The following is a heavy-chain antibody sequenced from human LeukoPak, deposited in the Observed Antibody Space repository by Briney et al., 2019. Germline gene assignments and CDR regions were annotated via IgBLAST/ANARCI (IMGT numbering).Heavy chain of an antibody. CDR2: ISATGGGT. Sequence: GGSLRLSCVVSGFTFSTYAMRWIRQAPGKGLEWVSSISATGGGTAYADSVKGRFTISRDNSKNSLYLQMNSLRAEDTAVYYCARADYWGQGTLVTVSS. J-gene: IGHJ4*02. CDR1: GFTFSTYA. V-gene: IGHV3-23*01. CDR3: ARADY.